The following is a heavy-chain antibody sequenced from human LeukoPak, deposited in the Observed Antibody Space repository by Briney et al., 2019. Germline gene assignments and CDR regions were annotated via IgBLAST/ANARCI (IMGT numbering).Heavy chain of an antibody. CDR3: ARSRDAFDI. Sequence: GGSLRLSCAASGFTFSSHAMHWVRQAPGKGLEWVSVIYSGGSTYYADSVKGRFTISRDNAKDSLYLLMNSLRAEDTAVYYCARSRDAFDIWGQGTMVTVSS. V-gene: IGHV3-66*01. CDR2: IYSGGST. CDR1: GFTFSSHA. J-gene: IGHJ3*02.